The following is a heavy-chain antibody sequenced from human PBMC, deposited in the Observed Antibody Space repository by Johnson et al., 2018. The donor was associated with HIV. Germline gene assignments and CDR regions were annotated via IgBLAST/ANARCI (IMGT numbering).Heavy chain of an antibody. Sequence: QVQLVESGGGVVRPGGSLRLSCAASGFTFSSYAMHWVRQAPGKGLEWVAVISYDGSNKYYADSVKGRFTISRDNSKNTMYLQMKSLRAEDTAVYYCAKDGAAPASYGAFDIWGQGTMVTVSS. V-gene: IGHV3-30-3*01. D-gene: IGHD2-8*01. CDR3: AKDGAAPASYGAFDI. CDR1: GFTFSSYA. CDR2: ISYDGSNK. J-gene: IGHJ3*02.